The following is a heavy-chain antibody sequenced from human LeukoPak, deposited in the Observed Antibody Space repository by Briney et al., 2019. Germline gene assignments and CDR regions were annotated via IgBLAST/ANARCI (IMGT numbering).Heavy chain of an antibody. CDR1: GGAISSGGYY. CDR3: ARGRNCSGGSCRKLYFDY. CDR2: IYYSGST. V-gene: IGHV4-31*03. Sequence: SQTLSLTCTVSGGAISSGGYYWSWIRQHPGKGLEWIGYIYYSGSTYYNPSLKSRVTISVDTSKNQFSLKLSSVTAADTAVYYCARGRNCSGGSCRKLYFDYWGQGTLVTVSS. D-gene: IGHD2-15*01. J-gene: IGHJ4*02.